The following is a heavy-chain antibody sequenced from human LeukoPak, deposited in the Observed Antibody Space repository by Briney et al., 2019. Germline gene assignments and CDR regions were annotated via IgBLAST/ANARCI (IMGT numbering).Heavy chain of an antibody. J-gene: IGHJ6*03. V-gene: IGHV4-34*01. CDR1: GGYFSGYY. D-gene: IGHD3-22*01. CDR3: ARPMTQYWAYYLDV. CDR2: INHRGST. Sequence: SETLSLTCAVYGGYFSGYYWSWIRQPPGKGLEWIGEINHRGSTNYNPSLKSRVTILVDMSKNQVSLKVISVTAADTAVYYCARPMTQYWAYYLDVWGKGTTVTVSS.